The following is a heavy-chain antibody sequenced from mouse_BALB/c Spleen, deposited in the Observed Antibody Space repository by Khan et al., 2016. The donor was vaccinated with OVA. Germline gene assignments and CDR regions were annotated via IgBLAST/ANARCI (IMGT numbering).Heavy chain of an antibody. Sequence: EVQLVESGPGLVKPSQSLSLTCTVTGYSITSEFAWNWIRQFPGNKLEWTGYISYSGNTRYNQSLKSLISITRDTSRNKLFLQLNSVTTEDTATYYCSTKVYYYYYPFAYWGQGTLVTVSA. CDR2: ISYSGNT. CDR1: GYSITSEFA. V-gene: IGHV3-2*02. J-gene: IGHJ3*01. CDR3: STKVYYYYYPFAY. D-gene: IGHD2-4*01.